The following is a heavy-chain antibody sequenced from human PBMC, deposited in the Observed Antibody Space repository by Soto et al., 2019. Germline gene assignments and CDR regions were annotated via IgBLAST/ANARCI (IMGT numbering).Heavy chain of an antibody. CDR1: GGSFSGYY. J-gene: IGHJ4*02. CDR3: ARGRESEGFDY. Sequence: VSLTCAVYGGSFSGYYWSWIRQPPGKGLEWIGEINHSGSTNYNPSLKSRVTISVDTSKNQFSLKLSSVTAADTAVYYCARGRESEGFDYWGQGTLVTV. V-gene: IGHV4-34*01. CDR2: INHSGST. D-gene: IGHD1-26*01.